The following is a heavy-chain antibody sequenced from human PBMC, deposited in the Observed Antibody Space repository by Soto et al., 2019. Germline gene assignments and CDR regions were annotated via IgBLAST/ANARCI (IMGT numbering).Heavy chain of an antibody. CDR3: TRDASRDSSARGWFDP. CDR1: GLTFRSFT. D-gene: IGHD6-13*01. V-gene: IGHV3-21*01. J-gene: IGHJ5*02. CDR2: ISSNSAYI. Sequence: GGSLNLSCAAPGLTFRSFTMTWVRQAPGKGLEWVSTISSNSAYIYYTDALRGRFTISRDNAKNSLHLQMNSLRAEDTAVYYCTRDASRDSSARGWFDPWGPGTLVTVSS.